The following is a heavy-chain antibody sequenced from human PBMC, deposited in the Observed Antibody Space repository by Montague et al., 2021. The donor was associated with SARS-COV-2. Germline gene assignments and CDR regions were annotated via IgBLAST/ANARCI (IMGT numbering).Heavy chain of an antibody. CDR3: ARQRAYGDRAAFDL. CDR1: GFSFSPYW. D-gene: IGHD4-17*01. J-gene: IGHJ3*01. CDR2: IQQNGNEK. Sequence: SLRLSCAGSGFSFSPYWMAWVRQAPGKGLEWVANIQQNGNEKYYVDSVKGRFTISRDNAKNTLYVQMNSLRAGDTAVYYCARQRAYGDRAAFDLWGQGTMVTVSS. V-gene: IGHV3-7*01.